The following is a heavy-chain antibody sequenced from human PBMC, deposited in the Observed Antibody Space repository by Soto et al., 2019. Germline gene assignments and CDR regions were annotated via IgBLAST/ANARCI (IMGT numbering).Heavy chain of an antibody. CDR1: GYTFTSYG. CDR3: ARDLVVRYYGSGSYPWLDP. D-gene: IGHD3-10*01. V-gene: IGHV1-18*01. Sequence: GASVKVSCKASGYTFTSYGISWVRQAPGQGLEWMGWISAYNGNTNYAQKLQGRVTMTTDTSTSTAYMELRSLRSDDTAVYYCARDLVVRYYGSGSYPWLDPWGQGTLVTVSS. CDR2: ISAYNGNT. J-gene: IGHJ5*02.